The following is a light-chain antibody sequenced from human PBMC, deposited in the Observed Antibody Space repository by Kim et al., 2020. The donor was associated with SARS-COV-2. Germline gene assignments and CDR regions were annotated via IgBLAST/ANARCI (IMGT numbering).Light chain of an antibody. V-gene: IGKV1-33*01. CDR3: QQYRNLPYP. CDR1: QDISHS. J-gene: IGKJ2*01. Sequence: DVQMTQSPSSLSASVGDRVTITCQASQDISHSLNWYQQKPGKAPNLLIYDVSNLKTGVPSRFRGSGSGTDFTFTISGLQPEDIATYFCQQYRNLPYPFGQGTKLEI. CDR2: DVS.